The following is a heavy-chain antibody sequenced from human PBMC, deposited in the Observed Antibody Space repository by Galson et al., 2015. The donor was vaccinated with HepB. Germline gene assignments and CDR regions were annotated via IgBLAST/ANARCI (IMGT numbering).Heavy chain of an antibody. V-gene: IGHV3-30*18. CDR1: GFTFSAYA. CDR3: AKDVGVMEWLLYRPIQNWFDP. D-gene: IGHD3-3*01. J-gene: IGHJ5*02. Sequence: SLRLSCAASGFTFSAYAMHWVRQAPGKGLEWVAVISFDGSDNYYVDSVKGRFTISRDNSKNTLYLQMDSLRTEDTAVYYCAKDVGVMEWLLYRPIQNWFDPWGQGTQVTVSS. CDR2: ISFDGSDN.